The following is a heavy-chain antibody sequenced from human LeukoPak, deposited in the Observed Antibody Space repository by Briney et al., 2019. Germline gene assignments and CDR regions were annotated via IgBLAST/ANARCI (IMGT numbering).Heavy chain of an antibody. Sequence: GGSLRLSCAASGFTFSSYAMHWVRQAPGKGLEWVAVISYDGSNKYYADSVKGRFTISRDNSKNTLYLQMNSLRAGDTAVYYCARGVGYCSSTSCSEDWFDPWGQGTLVTVSS. V-gene: IGHV3-30*04. CDR1: GFTFSSYA. D-gene: IGHD2-2*01. CDR2: ISYDGSNK. J-gene: IGHJ5*02. CDR3: ARGVGYCSSTSCSEDWFDP.